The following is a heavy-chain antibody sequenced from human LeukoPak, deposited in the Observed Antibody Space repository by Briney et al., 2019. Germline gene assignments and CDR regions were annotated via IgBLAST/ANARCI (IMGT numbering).Heavy chain of an antibody. CDR3: AREYNWNLPDYYYYYMDV. CDR2: INPNSGGT. J-gene: IGHJ6*03. D-gene: IGHD1-20*01. Sequence: ASVKVSREASGYTFTGYYMHWVRQAPGQGLEWMGRINPNSGGTNYAQKFQGRVTMTRDTSISTAYMELSRLRSDDTAVYYCAREYNWNLPDYYYYYMDVWGKGTTVTVSS. V-gene: IGHV1-2*06. CDR1: GYTFTGYY.